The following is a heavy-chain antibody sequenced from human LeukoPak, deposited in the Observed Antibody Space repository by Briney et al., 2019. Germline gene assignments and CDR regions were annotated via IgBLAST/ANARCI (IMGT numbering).Heavy chain of an antibody. V-gene: IGHV1-2*06. CDR1: GYTFTDYY. CDR3: AREGYCSGGSCHERFDY. J-gene: IGHJ4*02. Sequence: ASVKVSCXASGYTFTDYYMHWVRQAHGQGLEWMGRINPHSGGTNYAQKFQGRVTMTRDTSISTAYMELSSLRSEDTAVYYCAREGYCSGGSCHERFDYWGQGTLVTVSS. CDR2: INPHSGGT. D-gene: IGHD2-15*01.